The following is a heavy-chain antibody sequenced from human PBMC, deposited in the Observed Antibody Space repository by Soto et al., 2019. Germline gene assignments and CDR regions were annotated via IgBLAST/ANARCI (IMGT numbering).Heavy chain of an antibody. CDR1: GGSISGYY. D-gene: IGHD3-3*01. J-gene: IGHJ4*02. CDR3: ARVGSGYYYYIDK. V-gene: IGHV4-4*07. Sequence: LRESGPGLVKPSDTLSLSCDVSGGSISGYYWTWIRQPAGKGLEYIGHIYPTGSVIYNPSLKSRLFMSADTSTNQLSLNLTSVSVADTATYFCARVGSGYYYYIDKWGPGTVVTVSS. CDR2: IYPTGSV.